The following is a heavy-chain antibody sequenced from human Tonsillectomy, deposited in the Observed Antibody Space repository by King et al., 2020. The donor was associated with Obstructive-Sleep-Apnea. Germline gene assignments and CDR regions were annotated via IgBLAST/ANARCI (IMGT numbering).Heavy chain of an antibody. CDR1: GVTFSSYS. CDR3: ANGLRAAGLGDAFDV. Sequence: VQLVESGGGLVQPGGSLRLSCAASGVTFSSYSMNWVRQTPGEGLEWVSYMSSSGSTIYYADFVKGRFTISRDNPKNSLYLQMNSLRAEDTAVYYCANGLRAAGLGDAFDVWGQGTMVTVSS. D-gene: IGHD2-15*01. J-gene: IGHJ3*01. CDR2: MSSSGSTI. V-gene: IGHV3-48*04.